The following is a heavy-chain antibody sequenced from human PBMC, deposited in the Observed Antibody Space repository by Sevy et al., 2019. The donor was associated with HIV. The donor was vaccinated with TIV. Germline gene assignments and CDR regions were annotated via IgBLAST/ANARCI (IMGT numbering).Heavy chain of an antibody. V-gene: IGHV4-31*03. CDR2: IYYSGST. J-gene: IGHJ5*02. CDR3: GRELEYCSSTSCYRTANRLDP. Sequence: SETLSLTCTVSGGSISSGGYYWSWIRQHPGKGLEWIGYIYYSGSTYYNPSLKSRVTISVNTSKHQFSLMLSSVTAADTAVNYCGRELEYCSSTSCYRTANRLDPWGQGTLVTVSS. CDR1: GGSISSGGYY. D-gene: IGHD2-2*02.